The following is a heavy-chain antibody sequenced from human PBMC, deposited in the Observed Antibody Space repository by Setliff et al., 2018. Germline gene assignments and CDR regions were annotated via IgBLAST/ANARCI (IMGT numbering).Heavy chain of an antibody. V-gene: IGHV1-24*01. CDR1: GYTLTELS. CDR2: FDPEDGET. D-gene: IGHD3-22*01. J-gene: IGHJ3*02. Sequence: VKVSCKVSGYTLTELSMHWVRQAPGKGLEWMGGFDPEDGETIYAQKFQGRVTMTEDTSTDTAYMELSSLRSEDTAVYYCATASGSSGYLAPYAFDIWGQGTMVTVSS. CDR3: ATASGSSGYLAPYAFDI.